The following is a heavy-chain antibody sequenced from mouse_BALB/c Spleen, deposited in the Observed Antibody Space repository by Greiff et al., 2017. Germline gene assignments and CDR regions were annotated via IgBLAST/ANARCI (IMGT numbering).Heavy chain of an antibody. CDR1: GFTFGSYG. CDR2: ISSGGSYT. V-gene: IGHV5-6*01. D-gene: IGHD2-4*01. CDR3: ARQMNYDYDGFDY. J-gene: IGHJ2*01. Sequence: EVHLVESGGDLVKPGGSLKLSCAASGFTFGSYGMSWVRQTPDKRLEWVATISSGGSYTYYPDSVKGRFTISRDNAKNTLYLQMSSLKSEDTAMYYCARQMNYDYDGFDYWGQGTTLTVSS.